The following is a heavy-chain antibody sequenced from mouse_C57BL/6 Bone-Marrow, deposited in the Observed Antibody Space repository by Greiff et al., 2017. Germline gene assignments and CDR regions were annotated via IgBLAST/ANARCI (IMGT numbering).Heavy chain of an antibody. CDR1: GYSITSGYY. CDR3: AREGLLRYYFDY. V-gene: IGHV3-6*01. Sequence: EVQLVESGPGLVKPSQSLSLTCSVTGYSITSGYYWNWIRQFPGNKLEWMGYISYDGSNNYNPSLKNRISITRDTSKNQFFLKLNSVTNEDTATYYCAREGLLRYYFDYWGQGTTLTVSS. J-gene: IGHJ2*01. D-gene: IGHD1-1*01. CDR2: ISYDGSN.